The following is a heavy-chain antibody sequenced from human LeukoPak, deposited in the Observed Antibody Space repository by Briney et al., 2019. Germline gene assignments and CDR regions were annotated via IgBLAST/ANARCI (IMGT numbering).Heavy chain of an antibody. CDR2: IYYSGST. CDR1: GGSISSYY. CDR3: ARGMGDSSSWYPFDY. J-gene: IGHJ4*02. Sequence: SSETLSLTCTVSGGSISSYYWSWIRQPPGKGLEWIGYIYYSGSTNYNPSLKSRVTISVDKSKNQFSLKLSSVTAADTAVYYCARGMGDSSSWYPFDYWGQGTLVTVSS. V-gene: IGHV4-59*12. D-gene: IGHD6-13*01.